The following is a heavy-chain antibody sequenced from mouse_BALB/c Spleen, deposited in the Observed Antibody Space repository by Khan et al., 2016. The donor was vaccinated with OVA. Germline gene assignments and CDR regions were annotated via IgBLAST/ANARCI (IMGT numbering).Heavy chain of an antibody. Sequence: LQQPGSELVRPGASVKLSCKASGYTFTSYWMHWVKQRHGQGLEWIGNIYPGSGSTNYDEMFKSKGTLTVDTSSSTAYMHLSRLTSGDSAVYYCTRGGYYGKSLFAYWGQGTLVTVSA. J-gene: IGHJ3*01. CDR1: GYTFTSYW. CDR2: IYPGSGST. D-gene: IGHD2-1*01. CDR3: TRGGYYGKSLFAY. V-gene: IGHV1S22*01.